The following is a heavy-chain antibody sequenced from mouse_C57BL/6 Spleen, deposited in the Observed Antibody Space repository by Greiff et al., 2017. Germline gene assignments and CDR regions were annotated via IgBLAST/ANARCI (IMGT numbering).Heavy chain of an antibody. D-gene: IGHD1-1*01. CDR3: ARKGSTVVAPSYYFDY. Sequence: VQRVESGAELVKPGASVKISCKASGYAFSSYWMNWVKQRPGKGLEWIGQIYPGDGDTNYNGKFKGKATLTADKSSSTAYMQLSSLTSEDSAVYFCARKGSTVVAPSYYFDYWGQGTTLTVSS. V-gene: IGHV1-80*01. J-gene: IGHJ2*01. CDR1: GYAFSSYW. CDR2: IYPGDGDT.